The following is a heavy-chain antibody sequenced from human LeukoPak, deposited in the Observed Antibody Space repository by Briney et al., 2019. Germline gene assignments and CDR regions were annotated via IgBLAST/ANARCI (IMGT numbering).Heavy chain of an antibody. J-gene: IGHJ6*03. V-gene: IGHV3-30*03. CDR3: ARGQRAHVEWSSYMDV. D-gene: IGHD3-3*01. Sequence: PSETLSLTCAVSGGSISSSNWWSWVRQPPGKGLEWMSVISYDGRNKYFADSVKGRFTLSRDNSKNTLYLQMNNLRAEDTAVYYCARGQRAHVEWSSYMDVWGKGTTVTVSS. CDR2: ISYDGRNK. CDR1: GGSISSSN.